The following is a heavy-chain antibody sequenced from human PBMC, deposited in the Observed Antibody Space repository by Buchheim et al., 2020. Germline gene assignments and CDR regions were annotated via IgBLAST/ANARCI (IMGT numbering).Heavy chain of an antibody. CDR3: ANREMADY. D-gene: IGHD5-24*01. CDR1: GFTFSSYG. CDR2: IRYDGSNK. V-gene: IGHV3-30*02. Sequence: QVQLVESGGGVVQPGRSLRLSCAASGFTFSSYGMHWVRQAPGKGLEWVAFIRYDGSNKYYADSVKGRFTISSDNSKNTAYLQMNSLRAEDTAVYYCANREMADYWGQGTL. J-gene: IGHJ4*02.